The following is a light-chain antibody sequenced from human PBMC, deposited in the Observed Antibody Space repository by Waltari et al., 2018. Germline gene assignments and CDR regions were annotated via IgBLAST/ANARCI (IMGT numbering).Light chain of an antibody. J-gene: IGLJ3*02. CDR1: ATDIGGYNY. Sequence: QSALTQPASVSGSPGQSITISCTGTATDIGGYNYVSWYQQHPGKDRNLVIFDVSSRPSWISYRFTASNFGNPASLTISGLQPDDEADYYCCSFTRSSTWVFGGGTKLAVL. V-gene: IGLV2-14*03. CDR3: CSFTRSSTWV. CDR2: DVS.